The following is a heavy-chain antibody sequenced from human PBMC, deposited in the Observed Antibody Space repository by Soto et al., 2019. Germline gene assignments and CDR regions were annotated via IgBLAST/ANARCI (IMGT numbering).Heavy chain of an antibody. CDR3: ARGEGYCSGGSWYRWFDP. V-gene: IGHV1-3*01. CDR1: GYTYTKYA. D-gene: IGHD2-15*01. Sequence: QVQLVQSGAEVKKPGASVKVSCKASGYTYTKYAMHWVRQAPGQRLEWMGWINAGNGNTKYSQKFQGRVTITRDTSASTAYMELSSLRSEDTAVYYCARGEGYCSGGSWYRWFDPWGQGTLVTVSS. J-gene: IGHJ5*02. CDR2: INAGNGNT.